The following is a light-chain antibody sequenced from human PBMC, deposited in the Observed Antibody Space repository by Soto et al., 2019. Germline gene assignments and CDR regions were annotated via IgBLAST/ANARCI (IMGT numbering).Light chain of an antibody. V-gene: IGKV3-11*01. J-gene: IGKJ1*01. CDR2: DTS. CDR3: QQRSNRPWK. CDR1: QSVSSSY. Sequence: EIVLTQSPGTLSLSPVEIATLSCMSSQSVSSSYLAWYQQKPGQAPRLLMYDTSYRATGIPARFSGSGSGTDFTLTISSLEPEDFAVYYCQQRSNRPWKCGQGTKVDIK.